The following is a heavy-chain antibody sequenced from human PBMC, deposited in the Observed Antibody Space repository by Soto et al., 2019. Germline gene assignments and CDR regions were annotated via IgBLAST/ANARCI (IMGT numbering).Heavy chain of an antibody. CDR3: AGALREGLPIYYFDS. V-gene: IGHV2-26*01. J-gene: IGHJ4*02. CDR2: IFWNDER. Sequence: QVTLKESGPVLVKPTETLTLTCTVSGFSLSKARMGVSWIRQPPGKALEWLAHIFWNDERSYNTSLKSRLTXSXTXSXXQVVLTMTSVYPVDTGTYFCAGALREGLPIYYFDSWGQGTLGTVSS. CDR1: GFSLSKARMG. D-gene: IGHD1-26*01.